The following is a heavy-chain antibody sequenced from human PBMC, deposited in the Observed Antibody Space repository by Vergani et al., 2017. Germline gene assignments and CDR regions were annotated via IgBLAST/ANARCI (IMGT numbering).Heavy chain of an antibody. CDR3: AMGAARRDWFDP. CDR1: GGTFSSYA. V-gene: IGHV1-69*13. D-gene: IGHD6-6*01. CDR2: INPIFGTA. Sequence: QVQLVQSGAEVKKPGSSVKVSCKASGGTFSSYAISWVRQAPGQGLEWMGGINPIFGTAKYAQKFQGRVTITADESTSTAYMELSSLRAEDTAVYYCAMGAARRDWFDPWGQGTLVTVSS. J-gene: IGHJ5*02.